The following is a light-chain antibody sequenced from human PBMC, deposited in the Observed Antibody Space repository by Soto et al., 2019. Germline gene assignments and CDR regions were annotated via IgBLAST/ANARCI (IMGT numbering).Light chain of an antibody. CDR3: QQRSGWPLT. CDR1: QGVSRF. CDR2: DAS. J-gene: IGKJ4*01. V-gene: IGKV3-11*01. Sequence: EIVLTQSPATLSLSPGERAALSCRASQGVSRFLAWYQQKPGQAPRLLIYDASNRATGIPARFSGSGSVTDFTLAINNLEPEDFAVYYCQQRSGWPLTFGGGTKVEIK.